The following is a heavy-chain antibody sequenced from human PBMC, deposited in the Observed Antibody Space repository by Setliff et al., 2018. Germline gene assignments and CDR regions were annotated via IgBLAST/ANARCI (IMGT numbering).Heavy chain of an antibody. V-gene: IGHV1-18*01. CDR1: GYLLSSYG. CDR2: ISPYNGVT. Sequence: ASVKVSCKASGYLLSSYGVSWVRQAPGQGLEWMGWISPYNGVTNYAQTFQNRVTMTTDTSTSAAYMEPRSLRSDDSAVYYCAISSLSICGGGDCPNAFDIWGQGTMVTVSS. CDR3: AISSLSICGGGDCPNAFDI. D-gene: IGHD2-21*02. J-gene: IGHJ3*02.